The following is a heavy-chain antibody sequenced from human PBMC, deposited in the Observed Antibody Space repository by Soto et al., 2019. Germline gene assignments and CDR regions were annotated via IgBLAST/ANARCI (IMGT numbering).Heavy chain of an antibody. J-gene: IGHJ5*02. CDR3: ARQSGTRGFDP. CDR2: ITTDKGKT. V-gene: IGHV1-18*01. D-gene: IGHD1-26*01. CDR1: GYTFASYG. Sequence: GASVKVSCKTSGYTFASYGISWVRQAPGQGLEWMGWITTDKGKTTYAQKFQGRVAMTTDTSTSTAYMELRSLRSDDTAVYYCARQSGTRGFDPWGQGTLVTVSS.